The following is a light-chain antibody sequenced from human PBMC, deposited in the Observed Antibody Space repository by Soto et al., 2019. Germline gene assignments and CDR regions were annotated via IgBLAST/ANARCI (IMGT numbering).Light chain of an antibody. CDR1: QSVSSN. J-gene: IGKJ4*01. CDR3: QQYNNWPPLT. CDR2: GAS. Sequence: EIVMTKSPATLSVSPGERATLSCRARQSVSSNLAWYPQNPGQAPRLLIYGASTRATGIPARFSGSGSGTEFILTISRMQSEDFAVYYCQQYNNWPPLTLVGGTKVEIK. V-gene: IGKV3-15*01.